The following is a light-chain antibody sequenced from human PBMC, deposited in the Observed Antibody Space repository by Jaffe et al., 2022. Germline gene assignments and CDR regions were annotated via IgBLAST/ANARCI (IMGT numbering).Light chain of an antibody. CDR1: TSNIGKYN. CDR2: KNN. CDR3: AAWDDSLNGWV. V-gene: IGLV1-47*01. Sequence: QSVLTQPPSASGTPGQRVTVSCSGSTSNIGKYNVFWFQQLPGTAPKLLIYKNNLRPSGVPDRLSGSKSGTSASLAISGLRSEDEADYYCAAWDDSLNGWVFGGGTRVTVL. J-gene: IGLJ3*02.